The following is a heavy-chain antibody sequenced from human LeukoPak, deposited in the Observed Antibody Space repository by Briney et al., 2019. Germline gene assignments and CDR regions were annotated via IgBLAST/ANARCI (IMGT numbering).Heavy chain of an antibody. D-gene: IGHD1-20*01. J-gene: IGHJ4*02. CDR1: GFTFNNYA. CDR3: AKDSGITVQLLDY. Sequence: PGGSLRLSRAASGFTFNNYAMSWVRQAPGKGLEWVSAVSGSGGSTYYADSVKGRFTISRDNSKNTLYLQMNSLRAEDTAVYYCAKDSGITVQLLDYWGQGTLVTVSS. V-gene: IGHV3-23*01. CDR2: VSGSGGST.